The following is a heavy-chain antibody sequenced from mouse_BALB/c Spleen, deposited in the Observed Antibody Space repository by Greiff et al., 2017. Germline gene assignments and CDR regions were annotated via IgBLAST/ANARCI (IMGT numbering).Heavy chain of an antibody. CDR1: GYTFTSYW. D-gene: IGHD3-3*01. CDR2: INPSTGYT. J-gene: IGHJ4*01. V-gene: IGHV1-7*01. CDR3: ARGTILRAMDY. Sequence: VQVVESGAELAKPGASVKMSCKASGYTFTSYWMHWVKQRPGQGLEWIGYINPSTGYTEYNQKFKDKATLTADKSSSTAYMQLSSLTSEDSAVYYCARGTILRAMDYWGQGTSVTVSA.